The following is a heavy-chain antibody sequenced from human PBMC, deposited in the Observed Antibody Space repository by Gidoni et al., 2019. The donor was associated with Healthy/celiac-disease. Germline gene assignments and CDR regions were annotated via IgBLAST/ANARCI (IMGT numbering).Heavy chain of an antibody. CDR3: ARDTINYYDSSGQNYYYYYGMDV. CDR2: ISSSSSTI. Sequence: EVQLVESGGGLLQPGGSLSLSCAASGFPFSSYSMNWVRQAPGKGLEWVSYISSSSSTIYYADSVKGRFTISRDNAKNSLYLQMNSLRDEDTAVYYCARDTINYYDSSGQNYYYYYGMDVWGQGTTVTVSS. J-gene: IGHJ6*02. V-gene: IGHV3-48*02. CDR1: GFPFSSYS. D-gene: IGHD3-22*01.